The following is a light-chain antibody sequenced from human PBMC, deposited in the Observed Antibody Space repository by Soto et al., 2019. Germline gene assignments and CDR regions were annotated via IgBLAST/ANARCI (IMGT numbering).Light chain of an antibody. V-gene: IGKV3-11*01. CDR3: QQRSNWPPWT. CDR1: QSVSSY. CDR2: DAS. J-gene: IGKJ1*01. Sequence: EIVLTQSPATLYLSPGERATLSCRASQSVSSYLAWYQQKPGQALRLLIYDASNRATGIPARFSGSGSGTDVTLTFSSLEPEDFAVYYCQQRSNWPPWTFGQGTKVEIK.